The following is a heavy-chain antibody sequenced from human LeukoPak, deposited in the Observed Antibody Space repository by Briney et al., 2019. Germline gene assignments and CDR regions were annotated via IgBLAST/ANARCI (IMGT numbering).Heavy chain of an antibody. CDR2: IYTSGST. Sequence: SETLSLTCTVSGGSISSYYWSWIRQPAGKGLEWIGRIYTSGSTNYNPSLKSRVTMSVDTSKNQFSLKLSSVTAADTAVYYCASNIAAAGPGDDAFDIWGQGTMVTVSS. D-gene: IGHD6-13*01. J-gene: IGHJ3*02. CDR3: ASNIAAAGPGDDAFDI. CDR1: GGSISSYY. V-gene: IGHV4-4*07.